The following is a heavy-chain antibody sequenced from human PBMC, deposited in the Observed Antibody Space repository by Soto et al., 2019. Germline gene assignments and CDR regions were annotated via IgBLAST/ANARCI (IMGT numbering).Heavy chain of an antibody. Sequence: GASVKVSCKTSGYTFVDYFIHWVRQAPGQGLEWMGGIIPIFGTANYAQKFQGRVTITADESTSTAYMELSSLRSEDTAVYYCARNGGAYYYDSSGYYDAGYFDLWGRGTLVTVSS. J-gene: IGHJ2*01. V-gene: IGHV1-69*13. CDR1: GYTFVDYF. D-gene: IGHD3-22*01. CDR2: IIPIFGTA. CDR3: ARNGGAYYYDSSGYYDAGYFDL.